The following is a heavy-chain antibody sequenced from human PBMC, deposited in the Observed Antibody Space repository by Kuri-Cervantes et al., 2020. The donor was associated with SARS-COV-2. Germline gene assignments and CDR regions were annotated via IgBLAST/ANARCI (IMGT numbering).Heavy chain of an antibody. CDR1: GGSFSGYY. CDR2: INHSGST. CDR3: ARTLGIAVAGHYYGMDV. D-gene: IGHD6-19*01. Sequence: GSLRLSCAVYGGSFSGYYWSWIRQPPGKGLEWIGEINHSGSTNYNPSLKSRVTISVDTSKNQFSLKLSSVPAADTAVYYCARTLGIAVAGHYYGMDVWGQGTTVTVSS. V-gene: IGHV4-34*01. J-gene: IGHJ6*02.